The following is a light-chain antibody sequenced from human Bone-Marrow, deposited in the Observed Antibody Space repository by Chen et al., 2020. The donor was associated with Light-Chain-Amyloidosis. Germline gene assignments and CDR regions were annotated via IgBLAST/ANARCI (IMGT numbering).Light chain of an antibody. J-gene: IGLJ3*02. CDR3: QVWDRSSDRPV. V-gene: IGLV3-21*02. CDR1: NIGSTS. CDR2: DDS. Sequence: SYVLTQPSSVSVAPGQTATIACGGNNIGSTSVHWYQQTPGQAPLLVVYDDSDRPSGIPERLSGSDSGNTATQTSSRVEPGDEADYCCQVWDRSSDRPVFGGGTKLTVL.